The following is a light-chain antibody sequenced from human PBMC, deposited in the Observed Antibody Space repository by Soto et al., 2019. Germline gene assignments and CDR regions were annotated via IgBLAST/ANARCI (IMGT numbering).Light chain of an antibody. CDR1: SXDVGAYDY. J-gene: IGLJ1*01. V-gene: IGLV2-8*01. CDR2: EIN. Sequence: QSVLTQPPSASGSPGQSVTISCTGTSXDVGAYDYVSWYQQHPGKAPKLMIYEINKRPSGVPDRFSGSKSGNTASLTVSGLQAEDEADYYCSSFAGSNNFPYVFGTGTKV. CDR3: SSFAGSNNFPYV.